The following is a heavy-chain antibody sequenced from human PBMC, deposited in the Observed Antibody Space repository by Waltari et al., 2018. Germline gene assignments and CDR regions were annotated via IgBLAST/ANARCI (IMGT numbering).Heavy chain of an antibody. V-gene: IGHV4-39*07. J-gene: IGHJ4*02. CDR1: GGSIRSSSYY. CDR3: ASAITIFGVVIGFDY. D-gene: IGHD3-3*01. CDR2: IYYSGST. Sequence: QLQLQESGPGLVKPSETLSLTCTVSGGSIRSSSYYWGWIRQPPGKGLEWIGSIYYSGSTYYNPSLKSRVTISVDTSKNQFSLKLSSVTAADTAVYYCASAITIFGVVIGFDYWGQGTLVTVSS.